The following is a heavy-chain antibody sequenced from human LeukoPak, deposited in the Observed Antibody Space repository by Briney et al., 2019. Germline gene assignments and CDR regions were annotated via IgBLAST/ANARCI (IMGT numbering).Heavy chain of an antibody. Sequence: GGSLRLSCAVSGVRFSNYAMTWVRQAPGKGLEWVSAISGSVGSTYYADSVKGRFTISRDNSKNTLHLQMNSLRAEDTAVYYCAKGYASLSTWGQGTLVTVSS. CDR3: AKGYASLST. CDR1: GVRFSNYA. J-gene: IGHJ4*02. V-gene: IGHV3-23*01. CDR2: ISGSVGST. D-gene: IGHD2-2*01.